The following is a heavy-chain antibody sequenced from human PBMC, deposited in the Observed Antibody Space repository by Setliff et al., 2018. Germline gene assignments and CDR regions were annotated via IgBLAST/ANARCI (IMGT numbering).Heavy chain of an antibody. CDR2: IYYSGNT. J-gene: IGHJ5*02. CDR3: ARRHSGFWSGYFWEANWFDP. Sequence: LSLTCAVSVYSISRDCHCGWIRQPPGKGLGWIGSIYYSGNTYYNASLKDRVTISGDTSKNKFSLELTAVTAAEPAVYSCARRHSGFWSGYFWEANWFDPWGQGTLVTVSS. V-gene: IGHV4-38-2*01. CDR1: VYSISRDCH. D-gene: IGHD3-3*01.